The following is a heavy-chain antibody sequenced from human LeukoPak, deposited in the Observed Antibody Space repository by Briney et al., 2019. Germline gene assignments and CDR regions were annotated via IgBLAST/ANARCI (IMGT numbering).Heavy chain of an antibody. CDR2: IYYGGIA. V-gene: IGHV4-59*08. D-gene: IGHD1-26*01. Sequence: SETLSLTCTVSGGSISSDYWSWIRQPPGKGLEWIGYIYYGGIANYTPSLKSRVTISVDTSKNQFSLKLSSVTAADTAVYYCARSVGATRSYAFDIWGQGTMVTVSS. CDR3: ARSVGATRSYAFDI. J-gene: IGHJ3*02. CDR1: GGSISSDY.